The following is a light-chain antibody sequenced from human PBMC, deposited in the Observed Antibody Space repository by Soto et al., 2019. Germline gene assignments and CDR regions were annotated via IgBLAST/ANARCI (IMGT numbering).Light chain of an antibody. J-gene: IGKJ1*01. CDR1: QTISSW. V-gene: IGKV1-5*03. CDR3: QQYNSYSVA. Sequence: EIQMTQSPSTLAVSVGDRVTISCRASQTISSWLAWYQQKPGKAPKLLIYKASTLKSGVPSRFSGSGSGTEFTLTISSLQPDDFATYYCQQYNSYSVAFGQGTKVELK. CDR2: KAS.